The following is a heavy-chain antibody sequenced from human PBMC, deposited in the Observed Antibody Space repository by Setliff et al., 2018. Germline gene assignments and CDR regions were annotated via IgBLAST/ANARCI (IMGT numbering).Heavy chain of an antibody. J-gene: IGHJ4*02. CDR3: ARQPGSQTTFFDY. CDR2: ISSSSSYI. D-gene: IGHD4-4*01. V-gene: IGHV3-21*01. CDR1: GFTFSSYS. Sequence: PGGSLRLSCVASGFTFSSYSMNWVRQAPGKGLEWVSSISSSSSYIYYADSVKGRFTISRDNAKNSLYLQMNSLRAEDTAVYYCARQPGSQTTFFDYWGQGTLVTVSS.